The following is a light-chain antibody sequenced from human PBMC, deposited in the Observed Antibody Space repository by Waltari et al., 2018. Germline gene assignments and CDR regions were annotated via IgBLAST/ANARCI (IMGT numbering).Light chain of an antibody. CDR1: QTVSSSS. CDR3: QQYGSSPET. J-gene: IGKJ1*01. Sequence: EIVLTQSPGTLSLSPGERATLSCRASQTVSSSSLAWYQQKSGQAPRLLIYGTSNRAAGIPGRFSSSGSGTDFTLTISGLEPEDFAVYYCQQYGSSPETFGQGTKVEIK. CDR2: GTS. V-gene: IGKV3-20*01.